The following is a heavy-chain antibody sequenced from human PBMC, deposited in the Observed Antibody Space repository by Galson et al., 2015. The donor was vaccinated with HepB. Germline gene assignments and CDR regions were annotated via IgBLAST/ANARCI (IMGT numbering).Heavy chain of an antibody. V-gene: IGHV3-33*06. Sequence: SLRLSCAASGFMINSFDMHWVRQAPGKGLEWVAHIWAGRDKKDYVDSVKGRFTISRDNSMNTLYLQMDSLRADDTAVYFCAKDQSGSWGYNFVANWGQGTLVTVSS. CDR2: IWAGRDKK. D-gene: IGHD3-10*01. CDR3: AKDQSGSWGYNFVAN. CDR1: GFMINSFD. J-gene: IGHJ4*02.